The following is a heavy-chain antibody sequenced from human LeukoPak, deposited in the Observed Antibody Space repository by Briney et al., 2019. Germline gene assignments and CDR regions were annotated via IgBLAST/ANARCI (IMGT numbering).Heavy chain of an antibody. J-gene: IGHJ4*02. D-gene: IGHD5-24*01. V-gene: IGHV4-34*01. CDR2: IKQGATT. CDR3: AREGLRNAYKPLGY. Sequence: SETLSLTCAVYGGSFSAYYWTWIRQPPGKGLEWIGEIKQGATTNYNPSLRTRDTISIDPSKKQISLTLNSVTAADTAVYFCAREGLRNAYKPLGYWGQGTLV. CDR1: GGSFSAYY.